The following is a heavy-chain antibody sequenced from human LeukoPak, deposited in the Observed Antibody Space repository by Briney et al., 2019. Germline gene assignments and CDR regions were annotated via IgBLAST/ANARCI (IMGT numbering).Heavy chain of an antibody. J-gene: IGHJ3*02. Sequence: GGSLRLSCAASGFTFSSYGMSWVRQAPGKGLEWVSAISGSGGSTYYADSVKGRFTISRDNSKNTLYLQMNSLRAEDTAVYYCAKDHRFGESHDAFDIWGQGTMVTVSS. V-gene: IGHV3-23*01. D-gene: IGHD3-10*01. CDR3: AKDHRFGESHDAFDI. CDR2: ISGSGGST. CDR1: GFTFSSYG.